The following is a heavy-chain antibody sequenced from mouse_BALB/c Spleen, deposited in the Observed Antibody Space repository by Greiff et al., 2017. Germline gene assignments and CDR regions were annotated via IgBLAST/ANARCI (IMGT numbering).Heavy chain of an antibody. J-gene: IGHJ2*01. V-gene: IGHV1-63*02. CDR3: ARGGLRESDFDY. CDR2: IYPGGGYT. CDR1: GYTFTNYW. Sequence: QVQLKQSGAELVRPGTSVKISCKASGYTFTNYWLGWVKQRPGHGLEWIGDIYPGGGYTNYNEKFKGKATLTADTSSSTAYMQLSSLTSEDSAVYFCARGGLRESDFDYWGQGTTLTVSS. D-gene: IGHD1-1*01.